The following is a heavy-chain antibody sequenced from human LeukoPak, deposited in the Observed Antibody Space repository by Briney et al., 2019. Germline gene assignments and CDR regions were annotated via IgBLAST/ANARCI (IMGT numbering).Heavy chain of an antibody. CDR3: AKRSEYTSDWYLPPDV. CDR2: LTSGLST. V-gene: IGHV3-23*01. Sequence: GGSLRLACAASGFTLSSYATSWVRQAPGKGLEWVSTLTSGLSTYYADSVKGRFTISRDNSKNTLYLQMNSLRVDDTAVYYCAKRSEYTSDWYLPPDVWGQGTTVTVSS. CDR1: GFTLSSYA. D-gene: IGHD6-19*01. J-gene: IGHJ6*02.